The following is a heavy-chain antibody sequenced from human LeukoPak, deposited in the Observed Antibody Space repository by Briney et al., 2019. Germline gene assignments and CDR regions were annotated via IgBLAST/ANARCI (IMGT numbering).Heavy chain of an antibody. Sequence: GGSLRLSCAASGFTFSNYDMHWVRQAPGKGLEWVAVIWYDGTNKYYADSAKGRFTISRDNSKNTLYLQMNSLRAEDTAVYYCARGVGGSYLFDYWGQGTLVTVSS. CDR3: ARGVGGSYLFDY. D-gene: IGHD1-26*01. CDR2: IWYDGTNK. V-gene: IGHV3-33*01. CDR1: GFTFSNYD. J-gene: IGHJ4*02.